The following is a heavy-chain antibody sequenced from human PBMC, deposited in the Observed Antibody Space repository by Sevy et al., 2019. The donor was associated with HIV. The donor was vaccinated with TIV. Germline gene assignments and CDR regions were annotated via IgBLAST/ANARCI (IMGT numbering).Heavy chain of an antibody. V-gene: IGHV3-30-3*01. J-gene: IGHJ4*02. CDR2: ISYDGSNK. D-gene: IGHD3-22*01. Sequence: GGSLRLSCAASGFTFSSYAMHWVRQAPGKGLEWVAVISYDGSNKYYEDSVKGRFTISRDNSKNTLYLQMNSLRAEDTAVYYCARAPRELTVVASDYWGQGTLVTVSS. CDR3: ARAPRELTVVASDY. CDR1: GFTFSSYA.